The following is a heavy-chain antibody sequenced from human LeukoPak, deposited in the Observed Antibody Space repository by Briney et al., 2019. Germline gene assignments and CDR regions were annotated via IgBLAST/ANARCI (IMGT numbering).Heavy chain of an antibody. CDR3: ARNVIVGAVFDN. CDR1: GYTFTSYG. J-gene: IGHJ4*02. V-gene: IGHV1-18*01. D-gene: IGHD1-26*01. Sequence: ASVKVSCKASGYTFTSYGINWVRQAPGQGLEWMGWISAYNGNTNYAQKLQGRVTMTTDTTANTAYMELRSLRSDDTAAYYCARNVIVGAVFDNWGQGTLVTVSS. CDR2: ISAYNGNT.